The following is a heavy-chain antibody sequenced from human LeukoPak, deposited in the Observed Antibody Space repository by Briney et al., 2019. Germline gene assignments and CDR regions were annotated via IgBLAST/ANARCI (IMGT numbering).Heavy chain of an antibody. V-gene: IGHV2-5*02. Sequence: ALIYWDDDKRYSPSLKSRLTITKDTSKNQVVLTMTNMDPVDTATYYCAHTFNTMVRGVGDYWGQGTLVTVSS. CDR3: AHTFNTMVRGVGDY. D-gene: IGHD3-10*01. J-gene: IGHJ4*02. CDR2: IYWDDDK.